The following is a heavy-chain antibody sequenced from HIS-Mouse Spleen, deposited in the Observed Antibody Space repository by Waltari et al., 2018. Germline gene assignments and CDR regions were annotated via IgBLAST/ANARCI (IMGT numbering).Heavy chain of an antibody. V-gene: IGHV4-34*01. Sequence: QVQLQQWGAGLLKPSETLSLTCAVSGGSFSGYYWSWIRQPPGKGLEWIGEINHSGSTNYNPSLKSRVTISVDTSKNQFSLKLSSVTAADTAVYYCARDSLGYCSGGSCYNWFDPWGQGTLVTVSS. CDR1: GGSFSGYY. J-gene: IGHJ5*02. CDR2: INHSGST. CDR3: ARDSLGYCSGGSCYNWFDP. D-gene: IGHD2-15*01.